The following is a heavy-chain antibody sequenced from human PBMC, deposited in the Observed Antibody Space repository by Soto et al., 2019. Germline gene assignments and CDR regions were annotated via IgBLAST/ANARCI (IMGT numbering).Heavy chain of an antibody. CDR2: IKSKTDGGTT. V-gene: IGHV3-15*01. CDR3: TTAYWSGYYTGLKAFDI. CDR1: GFTFSNAW. D-gene: IGHD3-3*01. Sequence: GGSLRLSCAASGFTFSNAWMSWVRQAPGKGLEWVGSIKSKTDGGTTDYAAPVKGRFTISRDDSKNTLYLQMNSLKTEDTAVYYCTTAYWSGYYTGLKAFDIWGQGTMVTVSS. J-gene: IGHJ3*02.